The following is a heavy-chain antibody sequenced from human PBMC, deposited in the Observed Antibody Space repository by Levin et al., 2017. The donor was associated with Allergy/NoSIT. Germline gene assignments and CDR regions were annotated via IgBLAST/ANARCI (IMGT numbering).Heavy chain of an antibody. V-gene: IGHV4-31*03. Sequence: SETLSLTCSVSGDSVSSHDSYWNWIRQHPVKGLEWMGAIYYNGNNYDNPSLKSRVSISLDTSNNQFSLKLTSVTAADTALYFCAKGRDHYKTGYWGQGILVTVSS. J-gene: IGHJ4*02. CDR2: IYYNGNN. CDR3: AKGRDHYKTGY. D-gene: IGHD5-24*01. CDR1: GDSVSSHDSY.